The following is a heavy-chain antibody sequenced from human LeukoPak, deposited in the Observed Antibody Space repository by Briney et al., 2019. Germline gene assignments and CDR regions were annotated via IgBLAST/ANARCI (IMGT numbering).Heavy chain of an antibody. Sequence: GGSLRLSCTASGFTFGDYAMSWVRQAPGKGLEYVSSITNNGGSTYYANSVKGRFTISRDNAKNSLYLQMNSLRAEDTAVYYCAGDSGGYGGNSNDAFDIWGQGTMVTVSS. CDR2: ITNNGGST. D-gene: IGHD4-23*01. CDR1: GFTFGDYA. CDR3: AGDSGGYGGNSNDAFDI. V-gene: IGHV3-64*01. J-gene: IGHJ3*02.